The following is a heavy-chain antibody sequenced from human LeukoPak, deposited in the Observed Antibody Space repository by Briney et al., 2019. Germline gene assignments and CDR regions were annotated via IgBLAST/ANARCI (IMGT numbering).Heavy chain of an antibody. CDR3: AAQPQYYHDSSGYYEGAFDI. CDR1: GYTFTSYY. D-gene: IGHD3-22*01. V-gene: IGHV1-2*02. CDR2: INPNSGGT. J-gene: IGHJ3*02. Sequence: ASVKVSCKASGYTFTSYYMHWVRQAPGQGLEWMGWINPNSGGTNYAQKFQGRVTMTRDTSISTAYMELSRLRSDDTAVYYCAAQPQYYHDSSGYYEGAFDIWGQGTMVTVSS.